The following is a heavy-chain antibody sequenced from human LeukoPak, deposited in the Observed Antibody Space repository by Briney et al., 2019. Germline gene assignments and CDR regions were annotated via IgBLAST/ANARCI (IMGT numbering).Heavy chain of an antibody. CDR3: AKARPTVVTPNYFDY. Sequence: GGSLRHSCAASGFTFSSYAMSWVRQAPGKGLEWVSAISGSGGSTYYADSVKGRFTISRDNSKNTLYLQMNSLRAEATAVYYCAKARPTVVTPNYFDYWGQGTLVTVSS. CDR1: GFTFSSYA. D-gene: IGHD4-23*01. V-gene: IGHV3-23*01. J-gene: IGHJ4*02. CDR2: ISGSGGST.